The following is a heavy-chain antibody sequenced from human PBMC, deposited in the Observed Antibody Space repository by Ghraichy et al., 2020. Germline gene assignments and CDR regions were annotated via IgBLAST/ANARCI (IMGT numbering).Heavy chain of an antibody. CDR3: VRINYYDIAGDH. Sequence: SQTLSLTCTVSGASISSTGYYWSWIRQHPGKGLEWIGYIYYSGSTYYNPSLKSRVNISVDTSKNQFSLNLSSVTAADTAVYYCVRINYYDIAGDHWGQGSLVTVSS. J-gene: IGHJ4*02. V-gene: IGHV4-31*03. CDR2: IYYSGST. D-gene: IGHD3-22*01. CDR1: GASISSTGYY.